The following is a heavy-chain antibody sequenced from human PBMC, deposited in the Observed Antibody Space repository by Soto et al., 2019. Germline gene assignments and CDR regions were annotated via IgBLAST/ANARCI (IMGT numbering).Heavy chain of an antibody. CDR3: ATESVDTAMEHGIGMDV. J-gene: IGHJ6*02. Sequence: EVQLVESGGGLVQPGGSLRLSCAASGFTFSSYSMNWVRQAPGKGLEWVSYISPSSSTIYYADSVKGRFTISRDNAKNSLYLQMNSLRDEDTAVYYCATESVDTAMEHGIGMDVWGQGTTVTVSS. CDR1: GFTFSSYS. V-gene: IGHV3-48*02. CDR2: ISPSSSTI. D-gene: IGHD5-18*01.